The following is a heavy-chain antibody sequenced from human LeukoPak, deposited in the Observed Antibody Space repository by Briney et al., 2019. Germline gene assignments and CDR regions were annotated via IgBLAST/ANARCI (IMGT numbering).Heavy chain of an antibody. CDR1: GFTFSDSY. CDR2: IRTKTRNYAA. V-gene: IGHV3-73*01. J-gene: IGHJ4*02. Sequence: GGSLRLSCAASGFTFSDSYMHWVRQASGKGLEWVGLIRTKTRNYAATYAESVKGRSTISRDDSKNTAYLQMNSLKMEDTAVYYCTRQNCTGGSCSYVDCWGQGTLVTVSS. D-gene: IGHD2-8*02. CDR3: TRQNCTGGSCSYVDC.